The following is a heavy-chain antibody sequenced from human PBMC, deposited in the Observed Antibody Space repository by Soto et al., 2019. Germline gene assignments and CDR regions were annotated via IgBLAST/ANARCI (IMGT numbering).Heavy chain of an antibody. V-gene: IGHV3-43D*04. D-gene: IGHD3-10*01. CDR2: ISWDGGST. Sequence: GGSLRLSCAASGFTFDDYAMHWVRQAPGKGLEWVSLISWDGGSTYYADSVKGRFTISRDNSKNSLYLQMNSLRAEDTALYYCAKCAYGSYYYAMDVQGQRTTVTLSS. J-gene: IGHJ6*02. CDR1: GFTFDDYA. CDR3: AKCAYGSYYYAMDV.